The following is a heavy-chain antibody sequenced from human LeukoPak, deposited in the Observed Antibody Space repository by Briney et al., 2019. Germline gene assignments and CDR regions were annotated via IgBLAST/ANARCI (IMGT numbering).Heavy chain of an antibody. Sequence: TGGSLRLSCAASGFTFSSYSMNWVRQAPGKGLEWVSSISSSSSYIYYADSVEGRFTISRDNAKNSLYLQMNSLRAEDTAVYYCARKGLWELPDYWGQGTLVTVSS. D-gene: IGHD1-26*01. V-gene: IGHV3-21*01. CDR1: GFTFSSYS. J-gene: IGHJ4*02. CDR3: ARKGLWELPDY. CDR2: ISSSSSYI.